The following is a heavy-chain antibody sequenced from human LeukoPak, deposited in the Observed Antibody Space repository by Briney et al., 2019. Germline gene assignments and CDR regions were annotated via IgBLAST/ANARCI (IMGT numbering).Heavy chain of an antibody. CDR1: GFSFSSSG. J-gene: IGHJ4*02. CDR2: IWYDGNVK. Sequence: GRSLRLSCAASGFSFSSSGMHSVRQAPGKGREWVAIIWYDGNVKYHADSVKGRFTISRDNSKNTLFLQMDSLRAEDTAVYFCARGATPTNFDYWGQGTLVTVSS. CDR3: ARGATPTNFDY. V-gene: IGHV3-33*01.